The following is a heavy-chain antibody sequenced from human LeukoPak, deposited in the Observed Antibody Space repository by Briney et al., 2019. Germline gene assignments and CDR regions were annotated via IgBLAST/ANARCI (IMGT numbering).Heavy chain of an antibody. V-gene: IGHV2-5*02. D-gene: IGHD6-13*01. Sequence: SGPTLVNPTQTLTLTCTFSGFSLSTSGVGVGWISQPPGKALEWLALIYWDDDKRYSHSLKSRLTITKDTSKNQVVLTMTNMDPVDTATYYCAHSRIAAAGTVGYFDYWGQGTLVTVSS. CDR1: GFSLSTSGVG. CDR2: IYWDDDK. J-gene: IGHJ4*02. CDR3: AHSRIAAAGTVGYFDY.